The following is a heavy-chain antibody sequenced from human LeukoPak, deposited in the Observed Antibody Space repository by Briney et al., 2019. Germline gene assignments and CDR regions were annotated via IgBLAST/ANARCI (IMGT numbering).Heavy chain of an antibody. Sequence: PGGSLRLSCAASGFTFSSYWMSWVRQAPGKGLEWVGRIKSKTDGGTTDYAAPVKGRFTISRDDSKNTLYLQMNSLKTEDTAVYYCTTDVTYYYDSSVQDAFDIWGQGTMVTVSS. CDR1: GFTFSSYW. D-gene: IGHD3-22*01. CDR2: IKSKTDGGTT. CDR3: TTDVTYYYDSSVQDAFDI. V-gene: IGHV3-15*01. J-gene: IGHJ3*02.